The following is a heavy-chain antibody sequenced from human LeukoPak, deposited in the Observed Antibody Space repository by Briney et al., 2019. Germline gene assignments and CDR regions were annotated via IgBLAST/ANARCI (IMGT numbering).Heavy chain of an antibody. CDR3: ARDGGSSSWGAYYYYGMDV. D-gene: IGHD6-13*01. CDR2: ISYDGSNK. Sequence: GGSLRLSCAASGFTFSSYAMHWVRQAPGKGLEWVAVISYDGSNKYYADSVKGRFTISRDNAKNSLYLQMNSLRAEDTAVYYCARDGGSSSWGAYYYYGMDVWGQGTTVTVSS. V-gene: IGHV3-30-3*01. J-gene: IGHJ6*02. CDR1: GFTFSSYA.